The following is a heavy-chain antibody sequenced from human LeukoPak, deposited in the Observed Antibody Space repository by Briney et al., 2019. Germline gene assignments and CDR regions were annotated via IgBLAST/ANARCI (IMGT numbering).Heavy chain of an antibody. Sequence: GGSLRLSCAASGFTFSSYWMSWVRQAPGKGLEWVANIKQDGSLKYYVDSVKGRFTISRDNAKNSLYLQMKSLRAEDTAVYYCAKGGGYEAQYYYYYLDVWGKGTTVTISS. CDR3: AKGGGYEAQYYYYYLDV. CDR1: GFTFSSYW. J-gene: IGHJ6*03. D-gene: IGHD5-12*01. CDR2: IKQDGSLK. V-gene: IGHV3-7*01.